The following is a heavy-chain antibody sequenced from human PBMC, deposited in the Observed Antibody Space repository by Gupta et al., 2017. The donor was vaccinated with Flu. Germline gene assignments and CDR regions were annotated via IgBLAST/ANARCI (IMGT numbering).Heavy chain of an antibody. CDR3: ARDVIFPGYIAVAGTSAFDI. V-gene: IGHV1-69*08. J-gene: IGHJ3*02. Sequence: QVQLVQSGAEVKKPGSSVKVSCKAYGGTFSSYTIRWVRQAPGQGLEWMGRIIPILGIANYAQRFQGRVTITADKSTSTAYMELSSLRSEDTAVYYCARDVIFPGYIAVAGTSAFDIWGQGTMVTVSS. CDR2: IIPILGIA. D-gene: IGHD6-19*01. CDR1: GGTFSSYT.